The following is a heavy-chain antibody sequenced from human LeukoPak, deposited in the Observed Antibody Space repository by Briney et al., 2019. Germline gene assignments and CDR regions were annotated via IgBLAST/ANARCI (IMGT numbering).Heavy chain of an antibody. Sequence: PGGSLRLSCVASGFPFSSYWMTWVRQAPGKGLEWVANIKQDGSKKSYVDSVKGRFTISRDNAKNSLYLQMNSLGAEDTAVYYCARRYFDSWGQGTLVTVSS. CDR2: IKQDGSKK. CDR3: ARRYFDS. CDR1: GFPFSSYW. V-gene: IGHV3-7*03. J-gene: IGHJ4*02.